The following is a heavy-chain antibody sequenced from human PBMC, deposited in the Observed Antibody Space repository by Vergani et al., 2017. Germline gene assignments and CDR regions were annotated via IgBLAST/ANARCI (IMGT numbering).Heavy chain of an antibody. CDR2: ISSSGSAI. CDR1: GFTFSSYN. D-gene: IGHD3-9*01. V-gene: IGHV3-48*01. CDR3: ARDAGLVIVDV. J-gene: IGHJ6*02. Sequence: EEHLVESGGNLVQPGGSLRLSCAASGFTFSSYNFNWVRQAPGKGLEWVSYISSSGSAIYYSDAVKGRFIISRDKAKNSLYLQMNSLRAEDTAVYYCARDAGLVIVDVWGQGTTVTVSS.